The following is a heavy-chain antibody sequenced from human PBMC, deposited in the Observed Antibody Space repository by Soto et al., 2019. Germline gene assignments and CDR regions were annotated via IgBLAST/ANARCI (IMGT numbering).Heavy chain of an antibody. V-gene: IGHV1-46*01. CDR1: GYTFTTYY. J-gene: IGHJ4*02. CDR3: ATVDCSGGSCYYDY. Sequence: QVQLVQSGAEVKKPGASVKVSCKASGYTFTTYYMHWVRRAPGQGLEWMGIINPSGGSTIDAQKFQGRVTMTRDTSTSTVYMELSSLTSEDTAVYYCATVDCSGGSCYYDYWGQGTPVTVSS. D-gene: IGHD2-15*01. CDR2: INPSGGST.